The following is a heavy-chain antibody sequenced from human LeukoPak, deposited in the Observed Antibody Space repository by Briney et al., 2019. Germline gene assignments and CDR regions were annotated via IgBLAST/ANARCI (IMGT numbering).Heavy chain of an antibody. CDR3: ARDLSSGWYFDY. Sequence: ASVRVSCKASGYTFTSYYMHWVRQAPGQGLEWMGIINPSGGSTSYAQKLQGRVTMTRDTSTSTVYMELSSLRSEDTAVYYCARDLSSGWYFDYWGQGTLVTVSS. CDR1: GYTFTSYY. J-gene: IGHJ4*02. V-gene: IGHV1-46*01. CDR2: INPSGGST. D-gene: IGHD6-19*01.